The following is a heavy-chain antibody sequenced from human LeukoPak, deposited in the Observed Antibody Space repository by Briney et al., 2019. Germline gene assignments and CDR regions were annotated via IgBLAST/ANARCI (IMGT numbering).Heavy chain of an antibody. J-gene: IGHJ6*01. CDR3: PRHRRVPAAMRRYYFSGMDV. CDR2: MRNSGSTK. V-gene: IGHV3-48*03. Sequence: GGSLRLSCAASGFTFSSYVMNWVRQAPGKGLEWVSYMRNSGSTKYYADSVKGRFTISRDDAKNSLYLQMNNLRAEDTAVYYFPRHRRVPAAMRRYYFSGMDVWGQGSTVTVSP. CDR1: GFTFSSYV. D-gene: IGHD2-2*01.